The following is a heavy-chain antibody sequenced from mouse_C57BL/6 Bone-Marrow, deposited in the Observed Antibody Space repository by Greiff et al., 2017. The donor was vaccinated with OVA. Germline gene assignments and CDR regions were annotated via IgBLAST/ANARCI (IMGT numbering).Heavy chain of an antibody. CDR2: INPYNGGT. CDR1: GYTFTDYY. Sequence: VQLQQSGPVLVKPGASVKMSCKASGYTFTDYYMNWVKQSHGKSLEWIGVINPYNGGTSYKQKFKGKATLTVDKSSSTAYMELNSLTSEDSAVYYCANVARGYWDQGTALTVTS. V-gene: IGHV1-19*01. J-gene: IGHJ2*01. CDR3: ANVARGY.